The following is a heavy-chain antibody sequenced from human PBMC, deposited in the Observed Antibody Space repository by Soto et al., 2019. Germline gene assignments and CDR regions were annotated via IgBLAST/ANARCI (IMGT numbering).Heavy chain of an antibody. D-gene: IGHD6-19*01. V-gene: IGHV3-48*02. CDR2: ISSSSSTI. Sequence: EVQLVESGGGLVQPGGSLRLSCAASGFTFSSYSMNWVRQAPGKGLEWVSYISSSSSTIYYADSVKGRFTISRDNAKNSLYLQMNSLRDEDTAVYYCARDASSSGWYYYYYGMDVWGQGTTVTVSS. CDR1: GFTFSSYS. J-gene: IGHJ6*02. CDR3: ARDASSSGWYYYYYGMDV.